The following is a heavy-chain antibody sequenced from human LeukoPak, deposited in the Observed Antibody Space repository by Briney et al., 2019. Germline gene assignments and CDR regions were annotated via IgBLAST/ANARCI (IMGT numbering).Heavy chain of an antibody. CDR1: GFIFPFYS. CDR3: ARAYFDY. Sequence: GGSLRLSCAASGFIFPFYSINWVRQAPGKGLEWVSYISSAGNTMYYADSVKGRFTISRDNAKNSLYLQMNSLRAEDTAVYYCARAYFDYWGQGTLVTVSS. V-gene: IGHV3-48*04. CDR2: ISSAGNTM. J-gene: IGHJ4*02.